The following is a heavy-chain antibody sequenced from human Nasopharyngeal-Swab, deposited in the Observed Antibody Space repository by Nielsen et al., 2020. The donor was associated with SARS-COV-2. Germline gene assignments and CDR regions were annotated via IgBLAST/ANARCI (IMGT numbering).Heavy chain of an antibody. Sequence: GESLKISCAASGFTLSTYWMHWVRQAPGKGLVWVSRINRDGSSTSYADSVKGRFTISRDNSKNTLYLQMNSLRAEDTAVYYCARIRWSDCSSTSCYELWGEYFDYWGQETLVTVSS. CDR3: ARIRWSDCSSTSCYELWGEYFDY. D-gene: IGHD2-2*01. V-gene: IGHV3-74*01. CDR1: GFTLSTYW. CDR2: INRDGSST. J-gene: IGHJ4*02.